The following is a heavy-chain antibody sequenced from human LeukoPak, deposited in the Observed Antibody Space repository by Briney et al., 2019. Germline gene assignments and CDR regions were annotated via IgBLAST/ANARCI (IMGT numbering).Heavy chain of an antibody. J-gene: IGHJ6*02. D-gene: IGHD4-17*01. V-gene: IGHV3-23*01. CDR3: ARDSRVTTPYGMDV. CDR2: ISGGGRST. CDR1: GFTFSTCA. Sequence: GGSLRLSCAASGFTFSTCAMSWVRQAPGKGLEWVSTISGGGRSTDYADSVKGQFTISRDNSKNTLYLQMNSLRAEDTAVYYCARDSRVTTPYGMDVWGQGTTVTVSS.